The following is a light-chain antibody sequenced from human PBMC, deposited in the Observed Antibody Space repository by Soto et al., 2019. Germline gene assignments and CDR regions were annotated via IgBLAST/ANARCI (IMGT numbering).Light chain of an antibody. Sequence: QSALTQPPSASGSHGQSVTISCTGSRSDDGGYDYVSWYQAYQGATPKLMIFVVTTRPSVVPDPFSGSKSCNTASLTVSALQAEDEADYYFLSYAGTAYVFGTGTKVTVL. V-gene: IGLV2-8*01. CDR2: VVT. CDR1: RSDDGGYDY. J-gene: IGLJ1*01. CDR3: LSYAGTAYV.